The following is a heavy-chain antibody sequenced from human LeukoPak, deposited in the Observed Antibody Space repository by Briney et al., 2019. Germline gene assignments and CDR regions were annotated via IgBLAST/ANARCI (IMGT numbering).Heavy chain of an antibody. CDR3: AREGDYDFWSGYYSDY. V-gene: IGHV1-2*02. D-gene: IGHD3-3*01. CDR1: GYTFTGYY. J-gene: IGHJ4*02. CDR2: INPNSGGT. Sequence: GASVKVSCKASGYTFTGYYMHWVRQAPGQGLEWMGWINPNSGGTNYAQKLQGRVTMTRDTSISTAYMELSRLRSDDTAVYYCAREGDYDFWSGYYSDYWGQGTLVTVSS.